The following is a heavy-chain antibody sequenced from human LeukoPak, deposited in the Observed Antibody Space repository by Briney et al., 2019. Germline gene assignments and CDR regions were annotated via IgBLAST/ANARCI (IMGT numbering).Heavy chain of an antibody. D-gene: IGHD5-24*01. Sequence: ASVKVSCKASGYTFTGYYMHWVRQAPGQGLEWMGWINPNSGGTNYAQKFQGRVTMTRDTSKNQFSLKLSSVTAADTAVYYCARGGDGYNPFDYWGQGTLVTVSS. J-gene: IGHJ4*02. CDR2: INPNSGGT. V-gene: IGHV1-2*02. CDR1: GYTFTGYY. CDR3: ARGGDGYNPFDY.